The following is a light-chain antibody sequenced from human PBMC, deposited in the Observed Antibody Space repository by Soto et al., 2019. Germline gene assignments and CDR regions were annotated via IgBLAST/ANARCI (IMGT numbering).Light chain of an antibody. CDR3: YSHAGSSTLV. Sequence: QSALTQPASVSGSPGQSITISCTGTSSDVGSYNLVSWYQQHPGKVPKLMIYEVIKRPSGVSNRFSGSKSGNTASLTISGLQAEDEADYSCYSHAGSSTLVFGGGTKLTVL. V-gene: IGLV2-23*02. CDR2: EVI. J-gene: IGLJ2*01. CDR1: SSDVGSYNL.